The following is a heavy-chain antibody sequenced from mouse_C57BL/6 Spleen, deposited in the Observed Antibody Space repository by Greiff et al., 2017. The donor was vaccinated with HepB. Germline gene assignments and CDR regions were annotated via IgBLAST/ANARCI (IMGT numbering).Heavy chain of an antibody. V-gene: IGHV1-76*01. D-gene: IGHD1-1*01. CDR1: GYTFTDYY. CDR3: ARCEYYGSSYVEWYFDV. CDR2: IYPGSGNT. J-gene: IGHJ1*03. Sequence: VMLVESGAELVRPGASVKLSCKASGYTFTDYYINWVKQRPGQGLEWIARIYPGSGNTYYNEKFKGKATLTAEKSSSTAYMQLSSLTSEDSAVYFCARCEYYGSSYVEWYFDVWGTGTTVTVSS.